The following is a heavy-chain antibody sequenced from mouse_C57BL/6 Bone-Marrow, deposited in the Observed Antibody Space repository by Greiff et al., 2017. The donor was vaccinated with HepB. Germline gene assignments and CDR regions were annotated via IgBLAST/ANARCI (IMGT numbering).Heavy chain of an antibody. CDR2: INPGSGGT. CDR1: GYAFTNYL. J-gene: IGHJ4*01. V-gene: IGHV1-54*01. CDR3: ARERGFYYAMDD. Sequence: VQLQQSGAELVRPGTSVKVSCKASGYAFTNYLIEWVKQRPGQGLEWIGVINPGSGGTNYNEKFKGKATLTADKASSTAYMQLSSLTSEDSAVYFCARERGFYYAMDDWGQGTSVTVSS.